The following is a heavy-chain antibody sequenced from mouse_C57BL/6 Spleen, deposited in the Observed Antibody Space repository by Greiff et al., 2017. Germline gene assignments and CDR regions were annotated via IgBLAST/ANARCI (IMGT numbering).Heavy chain of an antibody. J-gene: IGHJ2*01. V-gene: IGHV1-80*01. D-gene: IGHD3-2*02. CDR3: ARGGAAQSCDY. CDR2: IYPGDGAT. CDR1: GYAFSSYW. Sequence: VQLQESGAELVKPGASVKISCKASGYAFSSYWMNWVKQRPGKGLAWIGQIYPGDGATNYNGKFKGTATLTADKSSSTAYMQLSSLTSEDSAVYFCARGGAAQSCDYWGQGTTLTVSS.